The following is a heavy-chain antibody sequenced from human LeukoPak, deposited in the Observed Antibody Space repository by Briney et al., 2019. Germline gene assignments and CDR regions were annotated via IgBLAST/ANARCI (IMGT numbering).Heavy chain of an antibody. D-gene: IGHD1-26*01. CDR1: GFTFSNAW. Sequence: GGSLRLSCAASGFTFSNAWMSWVRQAPGKGLEWVGRIKSKTDGGTTDYAAPVKGRFTISRDDSKNTLCLQMNSLKTEDTAVYYCTTDPIQYSGSYYVVDYWGQGTLVTVSS. CDR3: TTDPIQYSGSYYVVDY. V-gene: IGHV3-15*01. J-gene: IGHJ4*02. CDR2: IKSKTDGGTT.